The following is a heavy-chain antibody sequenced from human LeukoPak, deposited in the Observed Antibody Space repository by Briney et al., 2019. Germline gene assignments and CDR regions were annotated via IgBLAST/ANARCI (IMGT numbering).Heavy chain of an antibody. D-gene: IGHD3-10*01. Sequence: SETLSLTCTVSGGSISSYYWSWIRQPPGKGLEWIGYIYYSGSTNYNPSLKSRVAISADTSKNQFSLKLTSVTAADTAVYYCARAGITHYYGSGSYSQGGYYYYMDVWGKGTTVTISS. CDR1: GGSISSYY. V-gene: IGHV4-59*12. CDR2: IYYSGST. CDR3: ARAGITHYYGSGSYSQGGYYYYMDV. J-gene: IGHJ6*03.